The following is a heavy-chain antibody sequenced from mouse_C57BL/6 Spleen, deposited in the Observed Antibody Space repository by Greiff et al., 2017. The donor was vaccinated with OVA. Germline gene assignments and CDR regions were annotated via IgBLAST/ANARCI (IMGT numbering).Heavy chain of an antibody. V-gene: IGHV5-6*01. CDR2: ISSGGSYT. J-gene: IGHJ2*01. Sequence: DVQLVESGGDLVKPGGSLKLSCAASGFTFSSYGMSWVRQTPDKRLEWVATISSGGSYTYYPDSVKGRFTISRDNAKNTLYLQMSSLKSEDTAMYYCARGDYYGSDFDYWGQGTTLTVSS. D-gene: IGHD1-1*01. CDR3: ARGDYYGSDFDY. CDR1: GFTFSSYG.